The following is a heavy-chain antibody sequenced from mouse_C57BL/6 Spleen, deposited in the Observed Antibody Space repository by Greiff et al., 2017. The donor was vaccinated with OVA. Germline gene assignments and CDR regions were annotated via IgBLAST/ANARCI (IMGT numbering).Heavy chain of an antibody. CDR3: ARGTYRGAMDY. V-gene: IGHV1-76*01. J-gene: IGHJ4*01. D-gene: IGHD3-3*01. Sequence: QVQLQQSGAELVRPGASVKLSCKASGYTFTDYYINWVKQRPGQGLEWIARIYPGSGNTYYNEKFKGKATLTAEKSSSTAYMQLSSLTSEDSAVYFCARGTYRGAMDYWGQGTSVTVSS. CDR2: IYPGSGNT. CDR1: GYTFTDYY.